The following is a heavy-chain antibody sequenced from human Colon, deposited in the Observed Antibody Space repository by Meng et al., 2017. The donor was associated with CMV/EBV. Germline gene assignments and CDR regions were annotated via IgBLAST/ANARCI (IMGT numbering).Heavy chain of an antibody. J-gene: IGHJ4*02. D-gene: IGHD3-10*01. CDR1: GVTFHNYY. V-gene: IGHV3-11*01. CDR3: ARGGGWFQEFY. Sequence: GTAVGVTFHNYYMSLNRQAPGKGLEWISYISNSGATVYYEDSMKGRFTISRDNGKNSLYLQMNSLRADDTGVYYCARGGGWFQEFYWGQGTLVTVSS. CDR2: ISNSGATV.